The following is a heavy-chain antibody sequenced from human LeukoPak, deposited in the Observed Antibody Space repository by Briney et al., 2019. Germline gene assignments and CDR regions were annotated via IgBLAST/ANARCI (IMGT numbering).Heavy chain of an antibody. V-gene: IGHV3-30*18. D-gene: IGHD3-10*01. CDR2: IAYDGSGI. J-gene: IGHJ4*02. CDR3: TKVISYYYGSGSHDSDY. Sequence: GGSLRLSCATSGFTFSSYGMHWVRQAPGKGLERVAVIAYDGSGINYADSVRGRFTISRDNAKNTLYLQMNSLRGEDTAVYYCTKVISYYYGSGSHDSDYWGQGTLVTVSS. CDR1: GFTFSSYG.